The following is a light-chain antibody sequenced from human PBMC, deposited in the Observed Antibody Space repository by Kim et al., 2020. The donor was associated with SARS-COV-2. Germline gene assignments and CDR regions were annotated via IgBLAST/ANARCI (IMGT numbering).Light chain of an antibody. CDR3: QQYRSYPLT. Sequence: ASVGDRVNITCRASQHIGTGLAWYQQKPGKAPKSLSYTASKLQSGVPSRFSGSGSGTEFTLTISSLQPEDFATYYCQQYRSYPLTFGGGTKVDIK. V-gene: IGKV1D-16*01. J-gene: IGKJ4*01. CDR1: QHIGTG. CDR2: TAS.